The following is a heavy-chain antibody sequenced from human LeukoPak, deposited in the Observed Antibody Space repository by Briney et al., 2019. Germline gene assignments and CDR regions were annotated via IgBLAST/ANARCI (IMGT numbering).Heavy chain of an antibody. CDR3: TTDPREVPFDP. J-gene: IGHJ5*02. CDR1: GFTFSSYW. CDR2: IKQDGSEK. Sequence: GGSLRLSCAASGFTFSSYWMSWVRQAPGKGLEWVANIKQDGSEKYYVDSVKGRFTISRDNAKNSLYLQMNSLGVEDTAVYYCTTDPREVPFDPWGQGTLVTVSS. V-gene: IGHV3-7*02.